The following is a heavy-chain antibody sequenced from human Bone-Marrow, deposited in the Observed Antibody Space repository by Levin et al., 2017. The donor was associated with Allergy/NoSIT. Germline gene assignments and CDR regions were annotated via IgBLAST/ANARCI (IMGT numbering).Heavy chain of an antibody. CDR1: GYTFGTHG. Sequence: GASVKVSCKASGYTFGTHGIGWVRQAPGQGLEWMGWLSVYNGNTHHVEKFQGRVTMTTDTSSPTAYMELRSLTSDDTAMYYCARRAFGNDYGDYWGQGTLVTVSS. CDR2: LSVYNGNT. D-gene: IGHD1-14*01. J-gene: IGHJ4*02. V-gene: IGHV1-18*01. CDR3: ARRAFGNDYGDY.